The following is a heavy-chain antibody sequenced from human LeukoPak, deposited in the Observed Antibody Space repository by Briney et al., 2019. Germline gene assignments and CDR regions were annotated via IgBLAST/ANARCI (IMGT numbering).Heavy chain of an antibody. CDR3: ARGYSSSWYFNWFDP. V-gene: IGHV4-39*01. D-gene: IGHD6-13*01. Sequence: PSETLSLACTVSGGSISSSSYYWGWIRQPPGKGLEWIGSMYYSGSTYYNPSLKSRVTISGDTSKNQFSLKLSSVTAADTAVYYCARGYSSSWYFNWFDPWGQGTLVTVSS. J-gene: IGHJ5*02. CDR2: MYYSGST. CDR1: GGSISSSSYY.